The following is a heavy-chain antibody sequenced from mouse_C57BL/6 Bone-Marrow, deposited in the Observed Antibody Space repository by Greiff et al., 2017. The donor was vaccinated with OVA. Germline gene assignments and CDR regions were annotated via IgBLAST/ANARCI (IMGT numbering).Heavy chain of an antibody. J-gene: IGHJ3*01. V-gene: IGHV5-4*01. CDR3: ARDHRYYSSSHFAY. CDR2: ISDGGSYT. D-gene: IGHD1-1*01. CDR1: GFTFRSYA. Sequence: EVQRVESGGGLVKPGGSLTLSCAASGFTFRSYAMSWVRQTPVKRLEWVATISDGGSYTYYPDNVKGRFTISRDNAKNNLYLQMGHLKSEDTDMSYCARDHRYYSSSHFAYWGQGTLVTVSA.